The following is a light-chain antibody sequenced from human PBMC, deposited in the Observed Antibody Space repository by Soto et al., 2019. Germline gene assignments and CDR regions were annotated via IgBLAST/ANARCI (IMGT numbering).Light chain of an antibody. J-gene: IGLJ2*01. V-gene: IGLV1-51*01. CDR2: DND. Sequence: QSVLTQPPSVSAAPGQKVTISCSGSSSNIGNHYVCWYQQLPGTAPKLLIYDNDKRPSGIPDRFSRSKSGTSATLGITGLQTGDEADYYCGTWDSSLSAVVFGGGTQLTVL. CDR1: SSNIGNHY. CDR3: GTWDSSLSAVV.